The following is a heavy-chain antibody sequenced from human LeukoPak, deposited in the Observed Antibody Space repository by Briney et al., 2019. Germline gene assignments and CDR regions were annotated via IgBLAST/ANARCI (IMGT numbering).Heavy chain of an antibody. CDR2: IKKDGSEK. Sequence: GGSLRLSCAASGFTFSSYWMSWVRQAPGKGLEWVANIKKDGSEKYYVDSVKGRFTISRDNAKNSLYLQMNSLRAEDTAVYYCARAESYGSKSAFDYWGLGTLVTVSS. CDR1: GFTFSSYW. J-gene: IGHJ4*02. D-gene: IGHD5-18*01. CDR3: ARAESYGSKSAFDY. V-gene: IGHV3-7*01.